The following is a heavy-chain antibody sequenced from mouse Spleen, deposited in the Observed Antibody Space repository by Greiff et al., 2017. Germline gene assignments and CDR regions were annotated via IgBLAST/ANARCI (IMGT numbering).Heavy chain of an antibody. CDR3: ARRIGGNHWYFDV. J-gene: IGHJ1*01. Sequence: ESGYTFTDYYMNWVKQSHGKSLEWIGVINPYNGGTSYNQKFKGKATLTVDKSSSTAYMELNSLTSEDSAVYYCARRIGGNHWYFDVWGAGTTVTVSS. D-gene: IGHD1-1*02. V-gene: IGHV1-19*01. CDR2: INPYNGGT. CDR1: GYTFTDYY.